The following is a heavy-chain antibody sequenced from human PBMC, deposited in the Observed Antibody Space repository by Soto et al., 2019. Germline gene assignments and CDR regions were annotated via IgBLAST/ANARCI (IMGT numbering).Heavy chain of an antibody. J-gene: IGHJ4*02. V-gene: IGHV3-7*03. CDR3: ARDLKGSPSDY. Sequence: EVQLVESGGGLVQPGGSLRLSCAASGFTFSSYWMSWVRQAPGKGLEWVANIKQDGSEKCYVDSVKGRFTISRDNAKNSLYLQMNSLRAEDTAVYYCARDLKGSPSDYWGQGTLVTVSS. CDR1: GFTFSSYW. D-gene: IGHD1-26*01. CDR2: IKQDGSEK.